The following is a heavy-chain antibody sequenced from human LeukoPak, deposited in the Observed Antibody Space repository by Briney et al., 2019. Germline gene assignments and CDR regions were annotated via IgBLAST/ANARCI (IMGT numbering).Heavy chain of an antibody. Sequence: GGSLRLSCAASGFTFSSYAMTGVRQARGKGLEWVSGISGRGVSTYHADSVRGRFTISRDNSKNTLYLQMNSLRAEDSAVYYCAREEWTTVTPYYYYGMDVWGQGTTVTVSS. J-gene: IGHJ6*02. V-gene: IGHV3-23*01. D-gene: IGHD4-17*01. CDR3: AREEWTTVTPYYYYGMDV. CDR1: GFTFSSYA. CDR2: ISGRGVST.